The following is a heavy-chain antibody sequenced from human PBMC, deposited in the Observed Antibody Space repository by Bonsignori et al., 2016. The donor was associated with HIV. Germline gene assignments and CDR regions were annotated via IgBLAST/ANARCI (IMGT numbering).Heavy chain of an antibody. CDR3: AREGGPIDSSISGWYGKFDP. Sequence: WVRQAPGQGLEWMGWINPNSGGTNYAQKFQGRVTMTRDTSISTAYMELSRLRSDDTAVYYCAREGGPIDSSISGWYGKFDPWGQGTLVTVSS. D-gene: IGHD6-19*01. CDR2: INPNSGGT. J-gene: IGHJ5*02. V-gene: IGHV1-2*02.